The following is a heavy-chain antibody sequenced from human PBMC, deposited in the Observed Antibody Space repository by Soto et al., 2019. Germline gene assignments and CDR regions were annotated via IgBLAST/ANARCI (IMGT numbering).Heavy chain of an antibody. CDR2: IYYSGST. D-gene: IGHD3-16*01. Sequence: DLEGIGDIYYSGSTYYNPSLKSRITMSVDTSKNQFSLNLTSVTAADTAVYFCARAPTGGRWHLPFDYWGQGTLVAVSS. J-gene: IGHJ4*02. V-gene: IGHV4-31*02. CDR3: ARAPTGGRWHLPFDY.